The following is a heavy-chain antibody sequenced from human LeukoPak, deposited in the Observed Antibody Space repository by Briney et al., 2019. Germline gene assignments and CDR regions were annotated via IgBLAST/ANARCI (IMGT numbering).Heavy chain of an antibody. J-gene: IGHJ5*02. CDR2: ISSSSSTI. CDR3: ARGLVDDFWSENWFDP. CDR1: GFTFSSYS. Sequence: GGSLRLSCAASGFTFSSYSMNWVRQAPGKGPEWVSYISSSSSTIYYADSVKGRFTISRDNAKNSLYLQMNSLRDEDTAVYYCARGLVDDFWSENWFDPWGQGTLVTVSS. V-gene: IGHV3-48*02. D-gene: IGHD3-3*01.